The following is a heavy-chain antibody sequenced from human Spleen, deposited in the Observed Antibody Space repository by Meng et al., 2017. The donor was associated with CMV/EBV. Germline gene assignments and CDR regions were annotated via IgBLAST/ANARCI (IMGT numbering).Heavy chain of an antibody. V-gene: IGHV3-9*01. CDR1: GFTFDDSA. CDR3: TTRRGQNFAFDF. Sequence: GGSLRLSCATSGFTFDDSAMHWVRQAPGKGLEWVSGISWNSRSIVYADSVKGRFTISRDNAKNSVYLQMNSLRPDDTALYYCTTRRGQNFAFDFWGQGTLVTVSS. J-gene: IGHJ4*02. D-gene: IGHD2/OR15-2a*01. CDR2: ISWNSRSI.